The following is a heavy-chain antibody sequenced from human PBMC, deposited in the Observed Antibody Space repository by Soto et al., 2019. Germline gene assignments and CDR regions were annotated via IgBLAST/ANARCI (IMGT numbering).Heavy chain of an antibody. J-gene: IGHJ2*01. CDR2: INPSGGST. CDR1: GYTFTSYY. V-gene: IGHV1-46*03. Sequence: QVQLVQSGAEVKKPGASVKVSCKASGYTFTSYYMHWVRQAPGQGLEWMGIINPSGGSTSYAQKCEGRVTMTREPSTSTNYMELSSLRSEETAVYYCARDLDIVVVPSARDWHFDLWGRGTLVTGSS. CDR3: ARDLDIVVVPSARDWHFDL. D-gene: IGHD2-2*01.